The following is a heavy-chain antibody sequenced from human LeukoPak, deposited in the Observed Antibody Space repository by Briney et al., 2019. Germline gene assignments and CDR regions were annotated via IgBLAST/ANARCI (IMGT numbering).Heavy chain of an antibody. J-gene: IGHJ4*02. CDR3: ARDPRDYDFWSGYFFDY. CDR1: GFTFSSYS. D-gene: IGHD3-3*01. CDR2: ISSSSSYI. Sequence: PGGSLRLSCAASGFTFSSYSMNWVRQAPGKGLEWVSSISSSSSYIYYADSVKGRFTISRGNAKNSLYLQMNSLRAEDTAVYYCARDPRDYDFWSGYFFDYWGQGTLVTVSS. V-gene: IGHV3-21*01.